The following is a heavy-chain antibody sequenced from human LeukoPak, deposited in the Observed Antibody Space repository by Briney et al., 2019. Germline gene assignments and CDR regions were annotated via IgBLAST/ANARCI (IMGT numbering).Heavy chain of an antibody. CDR1: GFTFSSYA. J-gene: IGHJ4*02. CDR3: ARGRYGSGSYLGY. Sequence: PGGSLRLSCAASGFTFSSYAMHWVRQAPGKGLEYVSAISSNGGSTYYANSVKGRFTISRDNSKNTLYLQMGSLRAEDMAVYYCARGRYGSGSYLGYWGQGTLVTVSS. D-gene: IGHD3-10*01. V-gene: IGHV3-64*01. CDR2: ISSNGGST.